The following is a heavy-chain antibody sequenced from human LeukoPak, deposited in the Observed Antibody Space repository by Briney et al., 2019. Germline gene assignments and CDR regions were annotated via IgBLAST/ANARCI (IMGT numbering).Heavy chain of an antibody. Sequence: PSETLSLTCAVYGGSFSGYYWSWIRQPPGKGLEWIGEINHSGSTNYNPSLKSRVTISVDTSKNQFSLKLSSVTAADTAVYYCAREGGSSLLWFGESPYYFDYWGQGTLVTVSS. J-gene: IGHJ4*02. CDR1: GGSFSGYY. V-gene: IGHV4-34*01. D-gene: IGHD3-10*01. CDR2: INHSGST. CDR3: AREGGSSLLWFGESPYYFDY.